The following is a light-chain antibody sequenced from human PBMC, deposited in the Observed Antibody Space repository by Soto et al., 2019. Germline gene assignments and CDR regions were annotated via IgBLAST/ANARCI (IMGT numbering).Light chain of an antibody. J-gene: IGLJ1*01. V-gene: IGLV1-40*01. Sequence: QSVLTQPPSVSGVPGQRVAISCTGSSSNIGAGYDVHWYQQLPGRAPKLLIYGDTNRPSGVPDRFSASKSGTSASLAITGLQAEDEADYYCQSYDSSLRGYVFGTGTKLTVL. CDR1: SSNIGAGYD. CDR3: QSYDSSLRGYV. CDR2: GDT.